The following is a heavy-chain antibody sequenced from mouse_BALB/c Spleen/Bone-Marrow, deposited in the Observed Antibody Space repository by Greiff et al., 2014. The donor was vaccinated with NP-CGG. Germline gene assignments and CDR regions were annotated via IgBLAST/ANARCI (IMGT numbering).Heavy chain of an antibody. CDR1: GFSLSSYS. J-gene: IGHJ4*01. CDR3: ARNYYGTSHYYSMDY. Sequence: QVKLKESGPGLVAPSQSLSITCTVSGFSLSSYSVNWVRQPPGKGLEWLGVIWGGGSTDYNSALKSRLSISKDNSKSQVFLKMNILQTDDTAMYYAARNYYGTSHYYSMDYWGQGTSVTVSS. D-gene: IGHD1-1*01. CDR2: IWGGGST. V-gene: IGHV2-6-4*01.